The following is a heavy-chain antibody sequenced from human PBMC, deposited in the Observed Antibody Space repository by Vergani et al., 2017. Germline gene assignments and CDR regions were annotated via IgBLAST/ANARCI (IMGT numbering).Heavy chain of an antibody. V-gene: IGHV3-48*03. Sequence: EVQLVESGGGLVQPGGSLRLSCAASGFTFSSYEMNWVRQAPGKGLEWVSYISSSGSTIYYADSVKGRFTISRDNAKNSLYLQMNSLRAEDTAVYYCARDRDTADRPFDYWGQGTLVTVSS. J-gene: IGHJ4*02. CDR2: ISSSGSTI. D-gene: IGHD5-18*01. CDR3: ARDRDTADRPFDY. CDR1: GFTFSSYE.